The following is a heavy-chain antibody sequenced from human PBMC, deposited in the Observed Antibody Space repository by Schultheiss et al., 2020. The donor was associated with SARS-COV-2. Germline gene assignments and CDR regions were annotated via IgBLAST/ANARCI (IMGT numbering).Heavy chain of an antibody. Sequence: GGSLRLSCAASGFTFSSYWMGWVRQAPGKGLEWVANIKEDGSEKYYVDSVKGRFTISRDNAKSTLFLQMNSLRADDTAVYYCARVLYWRGDVWGQGTTVTVSS. D-gene: IGHD2-8*02. J-gene: IGHJ6*02. V-gene: IGHV3-7*01. CDR2: IKEDGSEK. CDR3: ARVLYWRGDV. CDR1: GFTFSSYW.